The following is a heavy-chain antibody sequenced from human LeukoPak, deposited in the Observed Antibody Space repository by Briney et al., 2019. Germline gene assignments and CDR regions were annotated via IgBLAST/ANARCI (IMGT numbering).Heavy chain of an antibody. D-gene: IGHD6-19*01. Sequence: GGSLRLSCAASGLAFTNSWMSWVRQTPGEGLEWVANIKQDGSEKHYVDSVKGRFTISRDNAKNSLYLQMNSLTAEDTALYYCARLSTAVAGGDYWGQGTLVTVSS. V-gene: IGHV3-7*01. CDR2: IKQDGSEK. J-gene: IGHJ4*02. CDR1: GLAFTNSW. CDR3: ARLSTAVAGGDY.